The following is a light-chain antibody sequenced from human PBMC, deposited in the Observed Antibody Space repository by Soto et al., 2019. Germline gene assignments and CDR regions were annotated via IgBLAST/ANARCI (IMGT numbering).Light chain of an antibody. CDR3: KQYGRSPRT. Sequence: EIVLTQSPGTLSLSPGERATLSCRASQSVSSSYLAWYQQKPGQAPRLLIYGASSRATGIPDRFSGSGSGTDFTLTISRLEPEDFAVYYCKQYGRSPRTFGQVTKVEIK. CDR1: QSVSSSY. V-gene: IGKV3-20*01. J-gene: IGKJ1*01. CDR2: GAS.